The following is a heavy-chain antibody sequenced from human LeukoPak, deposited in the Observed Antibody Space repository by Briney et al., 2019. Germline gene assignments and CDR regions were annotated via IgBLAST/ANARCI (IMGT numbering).Heavy chain of an antibody. CDR1: GFTFSDYD. CDR2: IGTAGNT. V-gene: IGHV3-13*01. D-gene: IGHD1-1*01. J-gene: IGHJ4*02. CDR3: ARVAKERVGGVYYFDY. Sequence: GGSLRLSCAASGFTFSDYDMHGVRQATGKGLEWVSAIGTAGNTYYTGSVKGRFTISRENAKNSLYLQMNSLRAGDTAVYYCARVAKERVGGVYYFDYWGQGTLVTVSS.